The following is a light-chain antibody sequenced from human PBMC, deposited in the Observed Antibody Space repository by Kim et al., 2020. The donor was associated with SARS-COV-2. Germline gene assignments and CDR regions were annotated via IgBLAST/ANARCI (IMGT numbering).Light chain of an antibody. J-gene: IGKJ3*01. CDR1: QSVSSY. CDR3: QQRSNWPPFT. V-gene: IGKV3-11*01. CDR2: DAS. Sequence: SPGERTAHTCRASQSVSSYLTRYQQKPDRAPSLLIHDASNRTTGIPARFSGSGYGTDFTLTISSLEPEDFAVYYCQQRSNWPPFTFGPGTKVVIK.